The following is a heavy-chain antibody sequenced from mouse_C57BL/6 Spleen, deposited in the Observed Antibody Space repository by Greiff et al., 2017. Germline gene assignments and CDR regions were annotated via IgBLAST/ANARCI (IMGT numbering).Heavy chain of an antibody. J-gene: IGHJ3*01. Sequence: QVQLQQSGAELVRPGTSVKVSCKASGYAFTNYLIEWVKQRPGQGLEWIGVINPGSGGTNYNEKFKGKATLTADKSSSTAYMQLSSLTSEDSAVYFCARGNDYDWFAYWGQGTLGTVSA. CDR3: ARGNDYDWFAY. CDR2: INPGSGGT. D-gene: IGHD2-4*01. V-gene: IGHV1-54*01. CDR1: GYAFTNYL.